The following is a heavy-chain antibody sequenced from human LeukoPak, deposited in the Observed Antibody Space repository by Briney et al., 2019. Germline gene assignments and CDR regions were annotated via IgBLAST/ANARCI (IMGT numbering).Heavy chain of an antibody. CDR2: IKQDGSEK. Sequence: PGGSLRLSCAASGFTFSSYWMSWVRQAPGKGLEWVANIKQDGSEKYYVDSVKGRFTISGDNAKNSLYLQMNSLRAEDTAVYYCASFQGYSYGPNWFDPWGQGTLVTVSS. CDR1: GFTFSSYW. J-gene: IGHJ5*02. CDR3: ASFQGYSYGPNWFDP. V-gene: IGHV3-7*01. D-gene: IGHD5-18*01.